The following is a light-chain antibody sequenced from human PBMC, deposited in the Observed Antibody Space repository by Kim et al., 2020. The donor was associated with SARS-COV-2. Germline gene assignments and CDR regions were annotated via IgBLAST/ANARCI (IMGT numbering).Light chain of an antibody. J-gene: IGKJ5*01. V-gene: IGKV3-11*01. CDR2: DTS. CDR3: QQRKHWPPIT. Sequence: SPGESATLSCRASQSVDIYLAWYQQKPGQAPRLLIYDTSNRATGIPARFSGSGSGTDFTLTISSLEPEDFAVYYCQQRKHWPPITFGQGTRLEIK. CDR1: QSVDIY.